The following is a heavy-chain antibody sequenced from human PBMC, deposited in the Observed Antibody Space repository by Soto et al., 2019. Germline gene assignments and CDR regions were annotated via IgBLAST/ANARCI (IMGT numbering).Heavy chain of an antibody. CDR1: GASISSRY. V-gene: IGHV4-59*01. CDR2: IYNAEST. D-gene: IGHD6-19*01. Sequence: QLQESRPGLVKSSETMSLTCTASGASISSRYWSWVRQPPGKGLEGIGHIYNAESTNDNPSLKSGVTISVDTTKNPLSLHLGSVTAADTAVYYCAQTHGWPGVDFWGQGILVSVSS. J-gene: IGHJ4*02. CDR3: AQTHGWPGVDF.